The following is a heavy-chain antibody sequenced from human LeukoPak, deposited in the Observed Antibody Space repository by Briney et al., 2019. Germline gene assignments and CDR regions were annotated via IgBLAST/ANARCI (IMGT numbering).Heavy chain of an antibody. CDR2: INPNSGGT. J-gene: IGHJ4*02. V-gene: IGHV1-2*02. CDR3: ERDRGGTSYVY. D-gene: IGHD1-26*01. Sequence: ASVKVSFKSSGYTFTAYYMHWVRQAPGQGLEWMGWINPNSGGTDYTQKFQGRVTLTSDTSISTVYMELSRLRSDDTAVYYCERDRGGTSYVYWGQGTRVSVSS. CDR1: GYTFTAYY.